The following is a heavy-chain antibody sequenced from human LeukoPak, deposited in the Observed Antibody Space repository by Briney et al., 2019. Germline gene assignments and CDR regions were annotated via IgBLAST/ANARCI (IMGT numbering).Heavy chain of an antibody. D-gene: IGHD2-21*01. CDR2: MNPNSGNT. Sequence: AASVKVSCKASGYTFTSYDINWMRQATGQGLEWMGWMNPNSGNTGYAQKFQGRVTMTRNTSISTAYMELSSLRSEDTAVYYCARGQLRGSETALFDWGQGTLVTVSS. CDR3: ARGQLRGSETALFD. J-gene: IGHJ4*02. CDR1: GYTFTSYD. V-gene: IGHV1-8*01.